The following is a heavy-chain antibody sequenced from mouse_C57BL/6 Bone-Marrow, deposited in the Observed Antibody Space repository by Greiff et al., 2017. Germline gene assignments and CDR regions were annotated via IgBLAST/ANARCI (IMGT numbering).Heavy chain of an antibody. CDR3: AREGGTGTGDFDY. V-gene: IGHV1-52*01. J-gene: IGHJ2*01. CDR2: IDPSDSET. D-gene: IGHD4-1*01. Sequence: QVQLQQSGAELVRPGSSVKLSCKASGYTFTSYWMHWVKQRPIPGLEWIGNIDPSDSETHYNQKVKDKATLTVDKSSSKAYVQLNTLTSADSAVYYCAREGGTGTGDFDYWGQGTTLTVSS. CDR1: GYTFTSYW.